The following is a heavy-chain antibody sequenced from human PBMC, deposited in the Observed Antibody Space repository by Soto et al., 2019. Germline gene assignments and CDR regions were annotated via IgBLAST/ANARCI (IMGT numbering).Heavy chain of an antibody. V-gene: IGHV4-39*01. J-gene: IGHJ4*02. CDR3: AVPVPLISGPFDY. CDR1: GGSISSSPYY. D-gene: IGHD1-20*01. Sequence: QLQLQESGPGLVKPSETLSLTCTVSGGSISSSPYYWGWIRQPPGKGLEWIGNLYYSGNTYYNPSLQSRVTISVDPSKTQFSLKLSSVTAADTAVYYCAVPVPLISGPFDYWGQGTLVTVSS. CDR2: LYYSGNT.